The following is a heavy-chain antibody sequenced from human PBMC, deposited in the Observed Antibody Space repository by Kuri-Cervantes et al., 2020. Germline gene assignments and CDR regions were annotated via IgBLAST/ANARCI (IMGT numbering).Heavy chain of an antibody. V-gene: IGHV4-34*01. CDR3: ARVIRYGDYHSRMYYFDY. J-gene: IGHJ4*02. D-gene: IGHD4-17*01. CDR1: GGTFDGYY. CDR2: VNHGGNT. Sequence: SETLSLTCAVYGGTFDGYYWTWVRQPPGKGLEWIGEVNHGGNTIYKPSLKSRVTISVDTSKNQFSLKLSSVTAADTAVYYCARVIRYGDYHSRMYYFDYWGQGTLVTVSS.